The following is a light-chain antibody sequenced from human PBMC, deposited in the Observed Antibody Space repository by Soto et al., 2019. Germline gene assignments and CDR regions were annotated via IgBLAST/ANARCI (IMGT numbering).Light chain of an antibody. V-gene: IGLV4-69*01. J-gene: IGLJ2*01. Sequence: QLVLTQSPSASASLGASVKLTCTLSSGHSSYAIAWHQQQPDKGPRYLMKLNSDGSHSKGDGIPDRFSGSSSGAERYLTISSLQSEDEADYYCQIWGTGIVFRGGTKVTVL. CDR2: LNSDGSH. CDR1: SGHSSYA. CDR3: QIWGTGIV.